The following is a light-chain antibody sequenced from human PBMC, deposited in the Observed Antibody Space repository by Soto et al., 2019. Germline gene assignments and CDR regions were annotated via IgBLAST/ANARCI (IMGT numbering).Light chain of an antibody. CDR3: QQYGSPLYT. CDR2: GAS. V-gene: IGKV3-20*01. J-gene: IGKJ2*01. Sequence: EIVLTQSPGTLSLSPGERATLSCRASPSVTSSYLAWYQQKPGQAPRLLIYGASSRATGIPDRFSGSGSGTDFTLTISRLEPEDSAVYYCQQYGSPLYTFGQGTKLEIK. CDR1: PSVTSSY.